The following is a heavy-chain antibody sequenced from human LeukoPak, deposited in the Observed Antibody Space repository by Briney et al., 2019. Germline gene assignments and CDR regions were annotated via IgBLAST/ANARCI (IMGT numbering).Heavy chain of an antibody. CDR2: IWYDGSNK. CDR1: GFTFSSYG. Sequence: PGRSLRLSCAASGFTFSSYGMHWVRQASGKGLEWVAVIWYDGSNKYYADSVKGRFTISRDNSKNTLYLQMNSLRAEDTAVYYCARAPLRVDYFDYWGQGTLVTVSS. CDR3: ARAPLRVDYFDY. J-gene: IGHJ4*02. D-gene: IGHD3-3*01. V-gene: IGHV3-33*01.